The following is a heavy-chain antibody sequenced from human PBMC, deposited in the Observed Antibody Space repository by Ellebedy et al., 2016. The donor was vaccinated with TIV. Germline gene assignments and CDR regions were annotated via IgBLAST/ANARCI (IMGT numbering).Heavy chain of an antibody. V-gene: IGHV1-18*01. CDR3: ARSYFDSSGYPLWYFDL. Sequence: AASVKVSCKASGYTFIRYSITWVRQAPGQGLEWMGWISAYNGNTNYVQKLQGRVTMTTDTSTSTAYMELRSLRSDDTAVYYCARSYFDSSGYPLWYFDLWGRGTLVTVSS. CDR1: GYTFIRYS. D-gene: IGHD3-22*01. CDR2: ISAYNGNT. J-gene: IGHJ2*01.